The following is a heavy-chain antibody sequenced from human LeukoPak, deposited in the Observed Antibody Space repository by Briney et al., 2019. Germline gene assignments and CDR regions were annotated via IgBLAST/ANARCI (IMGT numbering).Heavy chain of an antibody. V-gene: IGHV1-24*01. CDR2: FDPEDGET. CDR3: ATEKAYCGGDCYPLDAFDI. Sequence: XHWVRQAPXXGLEWMGGFDPEDGETIYAQKFQGRVTMTEDTSTDTAYMELSSLRSEDTAVYYCATEKAYCGGDCYPLDAFDIWGQGTMVTVSS. J-gene: IGHJ3*02. D-gene: IGHD2-21*02.